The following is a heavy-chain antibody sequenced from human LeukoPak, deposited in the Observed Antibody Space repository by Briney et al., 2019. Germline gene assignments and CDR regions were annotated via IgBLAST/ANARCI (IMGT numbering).Heavy chain of an antibody. V-gene: IGHV3-23*01. CDR3: NVRGGSSLGVRAGDYYMDV. CDR1: GFTFSSYA. J-gene: IGHJ6*03. Sequence: GGSLRLSCAASGFTFSSYAMSWVRQAPGKGLEWVSGMSGSGVGTYYADSVKGRFTISRDNSKNTLYLQMNSLETEDTAVYYCNVRGGSSLGVRAGDYYMDVWGKGTTVTVSS. D-gene: IGHD6-13*01. CDR2: MSGSGVGT.